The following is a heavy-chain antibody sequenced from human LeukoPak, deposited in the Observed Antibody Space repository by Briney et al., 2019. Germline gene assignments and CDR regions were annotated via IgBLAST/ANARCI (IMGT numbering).Heavy chain of an antibody. CDR2: INHSGST. CDR1: GGSFSGYY. J-gene: IGHJ6*02. CDR3: ARRGTMVRGVFHYYYGMDV. V-gene: IGHV4-34*01. D-gene: IGHD3-10*01. Sequence: SETLSLTCAVYGGSFSGYYWSWIRQPPGKGLEWIGEINHSGSTNYNPSLKSRVTISVDTSKNQFSLKLSSVTAADTAVYYCARRGTMVRGVFHYYYGMDVWGQGTTVTVSS.